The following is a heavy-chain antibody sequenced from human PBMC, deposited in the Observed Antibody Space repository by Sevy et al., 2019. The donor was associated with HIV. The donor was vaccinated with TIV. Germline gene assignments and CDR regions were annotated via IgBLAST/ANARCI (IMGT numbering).Heavy chain of an antibody. CDR1: GFSFDSYG. D-gene: IGHD3-22*01. J-gene: IGHJ6*03. V-gene: IGHV3-23*01. CDR2: ISGSGTRT. Sequence: GGSLRLSCAVSGFSFDSYGMTWVRQAPGKGLEWVSGISGSGTRTYYADSVKGRFSIYRDNSKNRMYLQKNSLRSEDTAIYYCAKGGGGHYDPDEIGYYFYYYNMDVWGKGTTVTVSS. CDR3: AKGGGGHYDPDEIGYYFYYYNMDV.